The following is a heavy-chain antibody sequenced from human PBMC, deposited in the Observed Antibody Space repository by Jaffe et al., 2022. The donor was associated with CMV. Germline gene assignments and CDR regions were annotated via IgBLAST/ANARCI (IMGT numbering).Heavy chain of an antibody. Sequence: QVQLQQWGAGLLKPSETLSLTCAVYGGSFSGYYWSWIRQPPGKGLEWIGEINHSGSTNYNPSLKSRVTISVDTSKNQFSLKLSSVTAADTAVYYCARADNYGSGLAPHRGNTRFYYGMDVWGQGTTVTVSS. D-gene: IGHD3-10*01. CDR3: ARADNYGSGLAPHRGNTRFYYGMDV. V-gene: IGHV4-34*01. CDR2: INHSGST. J-gene: IGHJ6*02. CDR1: GGSFSGYY.